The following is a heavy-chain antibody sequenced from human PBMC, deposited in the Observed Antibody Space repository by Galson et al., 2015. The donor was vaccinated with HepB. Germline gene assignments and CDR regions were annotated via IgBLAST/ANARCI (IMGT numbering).Heavy chain of an antibody. CDR3: ARARNDNVWGRGYFDF. D-gene: IGHD3-16*01. Sequence: SLRLSCAASGFTFSSYWMTWVRQAPGTGLEWVANIRQDGSEKYYADSVKGRLTIPRDNAKNSLDLQLDSLRAEDTAVYYCARARNDNVWGRGYFDFWGQGTLVTVSS. V-gene: IGHV3-7*03. J-gene: IGHJ4*02. CDR2: IRQDGSEK. CDR1: GFTFSSYW.